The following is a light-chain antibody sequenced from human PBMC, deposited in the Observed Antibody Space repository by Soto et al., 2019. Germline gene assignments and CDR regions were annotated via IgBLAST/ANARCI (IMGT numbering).Light chain of an antibody. CDR1: SSDVGGYNY. CDR3: SSYTGSTTLYYV. Sequence: QSALTQPASVSGSPGQSITISCTGTSSDVGGYNYVSWYQQHPGKAPKLLIYDVTNRPSGASNRFSGSKSGNTASLTISGLQAEDEADYYCSSYTGSTTLYYVFGTGTQLTVL. CDR2: DVT. J-gene: IGLJ1*01. V-gene: IGLV2-14*01.